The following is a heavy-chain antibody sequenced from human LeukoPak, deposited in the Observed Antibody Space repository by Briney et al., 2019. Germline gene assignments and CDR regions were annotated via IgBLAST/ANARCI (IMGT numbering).Heavy chain of an antibody. CDR1: GFTFSSYA. CDR3: AKDRFIAAAGTADDY. CDR2: ISGSGGST. D-gene: IGHD6-13*01. J-gene: IGHJ4*02. Sequence: GGSLRLSCAASGFTFSSYAMSWVRQAPGKGLEWVSAISGSGGSTYYAGSVKGRFTISRDNSKNTLYLQMNSLRAEDTAVYYCAKDRFIAAAGTADDYWGQGTLVTVSS. V-gene: IGHV3-23*01.